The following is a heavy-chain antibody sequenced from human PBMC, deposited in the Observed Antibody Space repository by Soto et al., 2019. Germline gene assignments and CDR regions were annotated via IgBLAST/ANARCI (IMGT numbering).Heavy chain of an antibody. V-gene: IGHV4-59*01. J-gene: IGHJ4*02. D-gene: IGHD6-19*01. Sequence: SETLSLTCTVSGGSISSYYWRWIRQPPGKGLEWIGYIYYSGSTNYNPSLKSRVTISVDTSKNQFSLKLSSVTAADTAVYYCAREGGYSSGWPLLDYWGQGTLVTAPQ. CDR3: AREGGYSSGWPLLDY. CDR1: GGSISSYY. CDR2: IYYSGST.